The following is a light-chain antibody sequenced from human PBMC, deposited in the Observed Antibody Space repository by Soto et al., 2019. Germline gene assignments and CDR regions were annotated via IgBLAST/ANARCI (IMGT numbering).Light chain of an antibody. CDR3: QSYDSSLTGVV. CDR1: SSNIGAGFD. J-gene: IGLJ2*01. Sequence: QSVLTQPPSVSGAPGQRVTISCTGRSSNIGAGFDVHWYQQLPGTAPKLLIYGNSNRPSGVPDRFSGFQSGTSASLAITGLQAEDEADYYCQSYDSSLTGVVFGGGTKVTVL. CDR2: GNS. V-gene: IGLV1-40*01.